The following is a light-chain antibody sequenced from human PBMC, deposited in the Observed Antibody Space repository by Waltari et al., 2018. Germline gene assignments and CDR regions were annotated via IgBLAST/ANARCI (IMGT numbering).Light chain of an antibody. CDR2: EGS. CDR1: HSNVRSCRS. J-gene: IGLJ1*01. Sequence: QSALTPPASVSGSLGPSRTIHRPGNHSNVRSCRSVSWYQQHPDKAPKLMISEGSKRPSGVSNRFSGSKSGNTASLTIAGLQAEDEADYYCSSYAGGSTYVFGTGTKVTVL. CDR3: SSYAGGSTYV. V-gene: IGLV2-23*01.